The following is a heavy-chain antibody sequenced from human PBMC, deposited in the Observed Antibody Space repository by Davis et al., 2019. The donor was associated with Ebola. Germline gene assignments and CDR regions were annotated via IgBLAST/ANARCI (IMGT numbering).Heavy chain of an antibody. J-gene: IGHJ6*03. CDR3: ARGGTGGYYYYYYMDV. D-gene: IGHD3-16*01. CDR2: IYYSGST. V-gene: IGHV4-30-4*08. Sequence: PSETLSLTCTVSGGSISSGDYYWSWIRQPPGKGLEWIGYIYYSGSTYYNPSLKSRVTISVDTSKNQFSLKLSSVTAADTAVYYCARGGTGGYYYYYYMDVWGKGTTVTVSS. CDR1: GGSISSGDYY.